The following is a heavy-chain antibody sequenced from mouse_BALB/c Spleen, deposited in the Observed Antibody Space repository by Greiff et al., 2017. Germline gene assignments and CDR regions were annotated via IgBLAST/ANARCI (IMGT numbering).Heavy chain of an antibody. CDR1: GYSFTGYF. V-gene: IGHV1-37*01. CDR2: INPYNGDT. CDR3: GRVVTTATKGYAMDY. D-gene: IGHD1-2*01. Sequence: VQLKESGPELVKPGASVKMSCKASGYSFTGYFMNWVKQSHGKSLEWIGRINPYNGDTFYNQKFKGKATLTVDKSSSTAHMELLSLTSEDSAVYYCGRVVTTATKGYAMDYWGQGTSVTVSS. J-gene: IGHJ4*01.